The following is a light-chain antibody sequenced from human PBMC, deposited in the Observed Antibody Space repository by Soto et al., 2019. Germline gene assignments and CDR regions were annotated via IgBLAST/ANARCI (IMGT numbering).Light chain of an antibody. Sequence: QSALTQPASVSGSPGQSITISCTGTSSDVGAYNYVSWYQQHPGKAPKLMICDVSNRPSGVSNRFSGSKSANTASLTISGLQAEDEADYYCSSYTPSSPVVFGGGTKLPVL. CDR1: SSDVGAYNY. J-gene: IGLJ2*01. V-gene: IGLV2-14*03. CDR3: SSYTPSSPVV. CDR2: DVS.